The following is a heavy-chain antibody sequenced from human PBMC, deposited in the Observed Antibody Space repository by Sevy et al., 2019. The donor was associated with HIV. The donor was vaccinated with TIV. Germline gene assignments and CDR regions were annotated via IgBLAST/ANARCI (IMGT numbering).Heavy chain of an antibody. Sequence: ASVKVSCKASGYTFNGHYMHWVRQAPGQGLEWMGRINPKSGGTNYAQKFQGRVTMTRDTSIITAYMELSSLRSDDTAVYYCARADNIGWSTLDAFDLWGQGTMVTVSS. V-gene: IGHV1-2*06. CDR2: INPKSGGT. CDR1: GYTFNGHY. D-gene: IGHD6-19*01. CDR3: ARADNIGWSTLDAFDL. J-gene: IGHJ3*01.